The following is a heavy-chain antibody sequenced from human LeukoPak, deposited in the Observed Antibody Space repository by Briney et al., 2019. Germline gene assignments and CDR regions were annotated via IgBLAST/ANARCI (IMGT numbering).Heavy chain of an antibody. Sequence: ASVTVSCTASGYTFTIFYMHWVRQAPGQGGERMGIFNPSGSSTTSAQKFQGRVTMIRDTSASTVYVELSSLRSEDTAVYYCARGGYSESFYNPRSYGMDVWGQGTTVIVSS. CDR2: FNPSGSST. J-gene: IGHJ6*02. D-gene: IGHD3-10*01. CDR1: GYTFTIFY. V-gene: IGHV1-46*01. CDR3: ARGGYSESFYNPRSYGMDV.